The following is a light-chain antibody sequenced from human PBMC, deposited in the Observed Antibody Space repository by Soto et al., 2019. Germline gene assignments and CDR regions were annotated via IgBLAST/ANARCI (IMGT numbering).Light chain of an antibody. Sequence: QSALTQPRSVSGSPGQSVTISCTGTSSDVGGYNYVSWYQQHPGRAPSVMIYDVKTRPSGVPDRFSGSKSGNSASLTISELQAEYEADYYCCSYAGDYTFVFGTGTKVTVL. J-gene: IGLJ1*01. CDR1: SSDVGGYNY. CDR2: DVK. CDR3: CSYAGDYTFV. V-gene: IGLV2-11*01.